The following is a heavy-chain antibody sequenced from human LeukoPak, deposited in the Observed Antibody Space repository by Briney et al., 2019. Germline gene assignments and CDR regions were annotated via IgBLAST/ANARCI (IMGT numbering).Heavy chain of an antibody. D-gene: IGHD1-7*01. Sequence: PGGSPRLSCAASGFTVSSNYMSWVRQAPGKGLEWVSVIYSGGSTYYADSVKGRFTISRDNSKNTLYLQMNSLRAEDTAVYYCARATGTTNYFDYWGQGTLVTVSS. CDR2: IYSGGST. J-gene: IGHJ4*02. V-gene: IGHV3-53*01. CDR3: ARATGTTNYFDY. CDR1: GFTVSSNY.